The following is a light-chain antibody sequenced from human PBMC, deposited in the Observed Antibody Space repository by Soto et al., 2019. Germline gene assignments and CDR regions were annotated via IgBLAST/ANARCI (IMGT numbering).Light chain of an antibody. J-gene: IGKJ2*01. V-gene: IGKV3-20*01. CDR3: QQYGNSYT. CDR2: GSS. CDR1: QSDASTY. Sequence: EIVLTQSPGTLSLSPGERATLSCRASQSDASTYLAWYQQKPGQAPRLLIYGSSRRATGXPXXFSGSGSGTDFTLTISRLEPEDFAVYYCQQYGNSYTFGQGTKLEIK.